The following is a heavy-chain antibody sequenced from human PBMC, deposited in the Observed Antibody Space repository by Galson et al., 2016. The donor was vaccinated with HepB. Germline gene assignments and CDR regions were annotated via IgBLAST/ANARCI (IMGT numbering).Heavy chain of an antibody. CDR2: INSDGSST. CDR1: GFIFSRYG. J-gene: IGHJ6*02. D-gene: IGHD3-16*02. Sequence: SLRLSCAASGFIFSRYGVAWVRQAPGKGLVWVSRINSDGSSTKYADSVKGRFAISRDNSKNTLYLQMNSLRAEDTAVYYCARVSVSVADLSTNYYYGMDVWGQGTTVTVSS. CDR3: ARVSVSVADLSTNYYYGMDV. V-gene: IGHV3-74*03.